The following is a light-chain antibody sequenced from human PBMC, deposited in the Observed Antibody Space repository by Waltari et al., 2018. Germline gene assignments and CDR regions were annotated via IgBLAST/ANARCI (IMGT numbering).Light chain of an antibody. J-gene: IGKJ1*01. CDR1: QRVSRA. CDR2: GAS. CDR3: QHYVRLPVT. V-gene: IGKV3-20*01. Sequence: EIVLTQSPGTLSLSPGERVTLPCRASQRVSRALAWYQQKPGQAPRYPLYGASTRATGSPDRFSGSGSGTDFSLTISRLEPEDFAVYYCQHYVRLPVTFGQGTKVEIK.